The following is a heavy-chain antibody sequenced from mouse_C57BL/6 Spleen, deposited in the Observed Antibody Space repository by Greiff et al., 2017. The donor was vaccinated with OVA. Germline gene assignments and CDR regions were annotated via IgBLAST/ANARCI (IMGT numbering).Heavy chain of an antibody. J-gene: IGHJ4*01. CDR2: IRNKANGYTT. D-gene: IGHD2-1*01. V-gene: IGHV7-3*01. CDR1: GFTFTDYY. Sequence: VQLKESGGGLVQPGGSLSLSCAASGFTFTDYYMSWVRQPPGKALEWLGFIRNKANGYTTEYSASVKGRFTISRDNSQSILYLQMNALRAEDSATYYCARNYPYYAVDYWGQGTSVTVSS. CDR3: ARNYPYYAVDY.